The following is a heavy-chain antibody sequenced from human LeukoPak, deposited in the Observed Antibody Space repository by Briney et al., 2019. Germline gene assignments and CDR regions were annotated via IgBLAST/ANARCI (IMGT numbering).Heavy chain of an antibody. CDR1: GFTFSDYA. D-gene: IGHD4-23*01. J-gene: IGHJ4*02. CDR2: IRGSGDKT. Sequence: GGSLRLSCAASGFTFSDYAISWVRQAPGKGLEWVSTIRGSGDKTYYADSVKGRFTISRDNSKNTLFLQMNSLRAEDTALYYCAKDCFRDYGGNTVPFDCWGQGTLVSVSS. V-gene: IGHV3-23*01. CDR3: AKDCFRDYGGNTVPFDC.